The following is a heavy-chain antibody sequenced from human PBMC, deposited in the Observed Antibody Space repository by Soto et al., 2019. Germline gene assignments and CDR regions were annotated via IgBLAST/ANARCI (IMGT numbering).Heavy chain of an antibody. CDR1: GGSFSGYY. V-gene: IGHV4-34*01. CDR3: ARGLVYIVATIPPEVGPYYMDV. CDR2: INHSGST. J-gene: IGHJ6*03. Sequence: SETLSLTCAVYGGSFSGYYWSWIRQPPGKGLEWVGEINHSGSTNYNPSLKSRVTISVDTSKNKFSLKLSSVTAADTAVYYCARGLVYIVATIPPEVGPYYMDVWGKGTTVTVSS. D-gene: IGHD5-12*01.